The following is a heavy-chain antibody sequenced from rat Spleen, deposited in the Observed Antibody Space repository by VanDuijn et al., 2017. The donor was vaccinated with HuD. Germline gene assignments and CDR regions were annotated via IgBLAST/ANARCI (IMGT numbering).Heavy chain of an antibody. CDR3: TGDRHSPGVMDA. J-gene: IGHJ4*01. V-gene: IGHV2-43*01. Sequence: QVQLKESGPGLVQPSQTLSLACTVSGFSVTSYHVHWVRQPSGKGLEWMGVIWTDGSTEYNSALKSRLSISRDTSKSQVFLKMNSLQTEDTAIYFCTGDRHSPGVMDAWGQGASVTVSS. D-gene: IGHD1-4*01. CDR1: GFSVTSYH. CDR2: IWTDGST.